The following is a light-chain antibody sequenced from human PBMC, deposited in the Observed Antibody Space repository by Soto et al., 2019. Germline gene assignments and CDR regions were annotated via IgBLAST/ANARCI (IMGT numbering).Light chain of an antibody. Sequence: QSALTQPASVSGSPGQSITISCTGTSNDIAVYNYVSWYQQHPGKAPKLLISDVNVRPSGISDRFSGSKSGYAASLTISGLQAEDEADYYCCSYATTPLVVFGGGTKLTVL. CDR2: DVN. CDR3: CSYATTPLVV. J-gene: IGLJ2*01. V-gene: IGLV2-14*01. CDR1: SNDIAVYNY.